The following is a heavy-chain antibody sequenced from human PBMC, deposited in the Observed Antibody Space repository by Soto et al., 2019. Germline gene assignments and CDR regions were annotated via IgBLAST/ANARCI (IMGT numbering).Heavy chain of an antibody. D-gene: IGHD2-2*01. CDR1: GFTFSSYG. V-gene: IGHV3-30*18. J-gene: IGHJ6*03. CDR3: AKDDGGSTSYLYRHYYYMDV. CDR2: ISYDGSNK. Sequence: QVQLVESGGGVVQPGRSLRLSCAASGFTFSSYGMHWVRQAPGKGLEWVAVISYDGSNKYYADSVKGRFTISRDNSKNTLYLQMNSLRAEDTAVYYCAKDDGGSTSYLYRHYYYMDVWGKGTTVTVSS.